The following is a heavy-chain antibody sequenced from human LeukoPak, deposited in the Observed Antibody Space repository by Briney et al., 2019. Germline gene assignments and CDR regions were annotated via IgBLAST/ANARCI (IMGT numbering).Heavy chain of an antibody. D-gene: IGHD3-10*01. J-gene: IGHJ4*02. V-gene: IGHV3-48*01. CDR2: ISSTSSI. CDR1: GFTFSSYS. CDR3: ARATSYGRFDY. Sequence: GGSLRLSCAASGFTFSSYSMNWVRQAPGKGLEWVSYISSTSSIYYADSVRGRFTVSRDNAKNSLYLQMNSLRAEDTALYYCARATSYGRFDYWGQGTLVIVSS.